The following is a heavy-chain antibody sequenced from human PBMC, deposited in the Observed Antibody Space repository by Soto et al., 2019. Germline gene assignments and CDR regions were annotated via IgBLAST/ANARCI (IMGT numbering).Heavy chain of an antibody. Sequence: QVQLVQSGAAVKKPGASVKVSCKASGFSFTGYYIHWLRQAPGQGLEWMGWINAHSGGTEYAQKFQGRVTLTRDTSIATAYLTHTSRTSDDTALYYCAKDLTRQLAYWLDPWGQGTQVTVSS. J-gene: IGHJ5*02. CDR1: GFSFTGYY. D-gene: IGHD6-6*01. CDR3: AKDLTRQLAYWLDP. CDR2: INAHSGGT. V-gene: IGHV1-2*02.